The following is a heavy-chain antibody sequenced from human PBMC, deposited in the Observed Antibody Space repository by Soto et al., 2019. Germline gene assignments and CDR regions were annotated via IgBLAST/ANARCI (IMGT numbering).Heavy chain of an antibody. CDR2: IGTAGDP. CDR1: GFTFSSYD. D-gene: IGHD3-22*01. Sequence: GGSLRLSCAASGFTFSSYDMHWVRQATGKGLEWVSAIGTAGDPYYPGSVKGRFTISRENAKNSLYLQMNSLRAGDTAVYYCARGGNSSGYYYGYYYYGMDVWGQGTTVTVS. V-gene: IGHV3-13*05. CDR3: ARGGNSSGYYYGYYYYGMDV. J-gene: IGHJ6*02.